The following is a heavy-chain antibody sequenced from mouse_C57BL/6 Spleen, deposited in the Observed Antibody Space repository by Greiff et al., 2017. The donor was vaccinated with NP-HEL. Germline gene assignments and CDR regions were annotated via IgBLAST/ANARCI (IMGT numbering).Heavy chain of an antibody. V-gene: IGHV5-9-1*02. D-gene: IGHD2-3*01. J-gene: IGHJ1*03. Sequence: EVKLVESGEGLVKPGGSLKLSCAASGFTFSSYAMSWVRQTPEKRLEWVAYISSGGDYIYYADTVKGRFTISRDNARNTLYLQMSSLKSEDTAMYYCTREEGDGYYWYFDVWGTGTTVTVSS. CDR2: ISSGGDYI. CDR3: TREEGDGYYWYFDV. CDR1: GFTFSSYA.